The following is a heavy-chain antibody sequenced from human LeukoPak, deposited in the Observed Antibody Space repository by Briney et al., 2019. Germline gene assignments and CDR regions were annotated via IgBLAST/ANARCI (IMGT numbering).Heavy chain of an antibody. D-gene: IGHD6-19*01. CDR3: AGGRKAVAGSDAFDI. CDR2: INPSGGST. Sequence: GASVTVSCTASGYTFTSYYMHWVRQAPGQGLEWMGIINPSGGSTSYAQKFQGRVTMTRDTSTSTVYMELSSLRSEDTAVYYCAGGRKAVAGSDAFDIWGQGTMVTVSS. J-gene: IGHJ3*02. V-gene: IGHV1-46*01. CDR1: GYTFTSYY.